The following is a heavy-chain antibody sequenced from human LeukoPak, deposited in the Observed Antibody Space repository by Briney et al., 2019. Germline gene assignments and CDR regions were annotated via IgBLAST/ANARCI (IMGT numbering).Heavy chain of an antibody. J-gene: IGHJ4*02. CDR3: ARDITMIVVGQGY. Sequence: RASVKVSCKASGYTFTSYGISWVRQALGQGLEWMGWVSAYNGNTNYAQKLQGRVTMTTDTSTSTAYMELRSLRSDDTAVYYCARDITMIVVGQGYWGQGTLVTVSS. CDR2: VSAYNGNT. V-gene: IGHV1-18*01. D-gene: IGHD3-22*01. CDR1: GYTFTSYG.